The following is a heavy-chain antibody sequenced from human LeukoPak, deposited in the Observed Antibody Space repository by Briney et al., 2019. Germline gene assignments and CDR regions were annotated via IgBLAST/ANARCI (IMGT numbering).Heavy chain of an antibody. CDR2: IHYSGST. D-gene: IGHD6-13*01. V-gene: IGHV4-59*01. Sequence: SETLSLTCTVSGGSISSYYWSWIRQPPGKGLEWIGYIHYSGSTNYNPSLKSRVTISVDTSKNQFSLKLSSVTAADTAVYYCARVSIAAAGTGVDYWGQGTLVTVSS. J-gene: IGHJ4*02. CDR1: GGSISSYY. CDR3: ARVSIAAAGTGVDY.